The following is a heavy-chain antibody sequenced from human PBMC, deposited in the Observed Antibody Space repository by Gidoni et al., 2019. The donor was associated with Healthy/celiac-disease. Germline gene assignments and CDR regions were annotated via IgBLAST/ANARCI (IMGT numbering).Heavy chain of an antibody. CDR2: IWYDGSNK. CDR1: GFTFSSYG. Sequence: QVQLVESGGGVVQPGRSLRLSCAASGFTFSSYGMHWVRQAPGKGLEWVAVIWYDGSNKYYADSVKGRFTISRDNSKNTLYLQMNSLRAEDTAVYYCAMQAAAGTSMGLDYWGQGTLVTVSS. V-gene: IGHV3-33*01. J-gene: IGHJ4*02. D-gene: IGHD6-13*01. CDR3: AMQAAAGTSMGLDY.